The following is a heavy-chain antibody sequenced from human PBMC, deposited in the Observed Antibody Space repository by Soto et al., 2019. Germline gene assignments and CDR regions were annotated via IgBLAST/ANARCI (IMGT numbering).Heavy chain of an antibody. Sequence: ASVKVSCKASGGTFSSYAISWVRQAPGQGLEWMGGIIPIFGTANYAQKFQGRVTITADESTSTAYMELSSLRSEDTAVYYCARDKNIVLAHYGMDVWGQGTTVTVSS. CDR2: IIPIFGTA. V-gene: IGHV1-69*13. J-gene: IGHJ6*02. CDR3: ARDKNIVLAHYGMDV. D-gene: IGHD2-8*01. CDR1: GGTFSSYA.